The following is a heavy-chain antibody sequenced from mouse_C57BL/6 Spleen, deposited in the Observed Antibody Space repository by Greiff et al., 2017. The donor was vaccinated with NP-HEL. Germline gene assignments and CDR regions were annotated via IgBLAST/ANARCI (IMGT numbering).Heavy chain of an antibody. J-gene: IGHJ2*01. D-gene: IGHD2-3*01. CDR1: GYTFTEYT. V-gene: IGHV1-62-2*01. Sequence: QVQLQQSGAELVKPGASVKLSCKASGYTFTEYTIHWVKQRSGQGLEWIGWFYPGSGSIKYNEKFKDKATLTADKSSSTVYMELRRLTSEASAVYFGARHPLRYDGYYRNNFDYWGQGTTLTVSS. CDR2: FYPGSGSI. CDR3: ARHPLRYDGYYRNNFDY.